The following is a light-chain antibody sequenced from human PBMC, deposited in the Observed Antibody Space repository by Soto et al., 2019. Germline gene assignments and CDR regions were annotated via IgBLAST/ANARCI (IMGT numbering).Light chain of an antibody. CDR2: GAS. Sequence: EIVSTQSPATLSVSPGERATFSSTASQSVSSNLAWYQQKPGQAPRLLIYGASTRATGIPARFSGSGSGTEFTLTISSLQSEDFAVYYCQQYNNWPETFGQGTKVDIK. V-gene: IGKV3-15*01. CDR1: QSVSSN. CDR3: QQYNNWPET. J-gene: IGKJ1*01.